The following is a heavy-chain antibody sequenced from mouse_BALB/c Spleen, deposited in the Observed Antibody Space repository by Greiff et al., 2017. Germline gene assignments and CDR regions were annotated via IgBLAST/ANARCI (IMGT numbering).Heavy chain of an antibody. CDR3: ARWGDGSY. D-gene: IGHD3-3*01. Sequence: DVMLVESGGGLVQPGGSRKLSCAASGFTFSSFGMHWVRQAPEKGLEWVAYISSGSSTIYYADTVKGRFTISRDNPKNTLFLQMTSLRSEDTAMYYCARWGDGSYWGQGTLVTVSA. CDR1: GFTFSSFG. CDR2: ISSGSSTI. J-gene: IGHJ3*01. V-gene: IGHV5-17*02.